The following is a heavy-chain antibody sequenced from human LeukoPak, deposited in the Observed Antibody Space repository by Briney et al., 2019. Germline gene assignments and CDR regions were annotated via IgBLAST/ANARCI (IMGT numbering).Heavy chain of an antibody. CDR1: GYSNSSGYY. D-gene: IGHD3-22*01. V-gene: IGHV4-38-2*02. CDR3: ARVIDYYDSSGYYGIDY. J-gene: IGHJ4*02. Sequence: SETLSLTGTVSGYSNSSGYYWGWIRQPPGKGLEWIGSIYHSGSTYYNPSLKSRVTISVDTSKNQFSLKLSSVTAADTAVYYCARVIDYYDSSGYYGIDYWGQGTLVTVSS. CDR2: IYHSGST.